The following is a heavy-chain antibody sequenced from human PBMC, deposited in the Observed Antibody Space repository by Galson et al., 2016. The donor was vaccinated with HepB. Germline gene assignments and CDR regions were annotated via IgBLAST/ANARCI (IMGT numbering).Heavy chain of an antibody. CDR3: AREGSGSPKF. V-gene: IGHV5-51*01. J-gene: IGHJ3*01. CDR2: IYPGDSDI. CDR1: GYNFIDYY. D-gene: IGHD1-26*01. Sequence: QSGAEVKKPGESLSISRKGSGYNFIDYYIIWVRQMPGKGLEWMGIIYPGDSDIRYSPSFQGQVTISADTSVSSAYLQWRSLNASDTAIYYCAREGSGSPKFWGQGTVVIVSS.